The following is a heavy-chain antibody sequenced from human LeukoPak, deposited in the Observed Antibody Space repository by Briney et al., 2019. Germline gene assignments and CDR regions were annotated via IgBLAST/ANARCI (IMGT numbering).Heavy chain of an antibody. D-gene: IGHD6-19*01. V-gene: IGHV3-30*03. Sequence: PGRSLRLSCAASGFTFSSHGMQWVRQAPGKGLEWVAVISYDGSTKYYADSVKGRFTISRDNSKSTLYLQMNSLRAEDTAVYYCARGGVSSGWYGSYFDYWGQGTLVTVSS. CDR1: GFTFSSHG. CDR3: ARGGVSSGWYGSYFDY. CDR2: ISYDGSTK. J-gene: IGHJ4*02.